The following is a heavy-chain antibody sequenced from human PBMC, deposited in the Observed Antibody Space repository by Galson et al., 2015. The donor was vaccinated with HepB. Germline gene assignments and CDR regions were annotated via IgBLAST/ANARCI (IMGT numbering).Heavy chain of an antibody. CDR3: TTELELRHFHWLSNDC. CDR2: VKSVTDGGTV. D-gene: IGHD3-9*01. Sequence: SLRLSCAASGFSFVNAWMNWVRQPLGKGLEWVSRVKSVTDGGTVDYAAPVRGRFTISRDDSIDTLYLQMSSLRTEDTAIYYCTTELELRHFHWLSNDCWGQGTLVTVSS. V-gene: IGHV3-15*07. J-gene: IGHJ4*02. CDR1: GFSFVNAW.